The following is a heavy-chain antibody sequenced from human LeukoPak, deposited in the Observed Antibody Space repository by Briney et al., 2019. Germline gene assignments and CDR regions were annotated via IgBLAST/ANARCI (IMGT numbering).Heavy chain of an antibody. V-gene: IGHV3-23*01. J-gene: IGHJ4*02. Sequence: GGSLRLSCAASGFTFSSYAMSWFRQAPGKGLEWVSAISGSGGSTYYADSVKGRFTISRDNSKNTLYLQMNSLRAEDTAVYYCAKSMVRGVIITITLFDYWGQGTLVTVSS. CDR2: ISGSGGST. CDR3: AKSMVRGVIITITLFDY. CDR1: GFTFSSYA. D-gene: IGHD3-10*01.